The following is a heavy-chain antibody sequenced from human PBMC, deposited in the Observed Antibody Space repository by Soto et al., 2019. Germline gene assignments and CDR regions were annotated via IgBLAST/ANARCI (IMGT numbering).Heavy chain of an antibody. CDR3: ARAPSAHDSFDL. J-gene: IGHJ5*02. CDR2: ISGTGRTI. V-gene: IGHV3-11*01. Sequence: QVQLVESGGGLVKPGGSLRLSCAASGFSFGDYYMSWIRQAPGRGLEWISYISGTGRTIDYANSVKGRFTIYRDNADKSLYLQMNSLGAEDPAIYYCARAPSAHDSFDLWGQGTLVTVSS. CDR1: GFSFGDYY. D-gene: IGHD5-12*01.